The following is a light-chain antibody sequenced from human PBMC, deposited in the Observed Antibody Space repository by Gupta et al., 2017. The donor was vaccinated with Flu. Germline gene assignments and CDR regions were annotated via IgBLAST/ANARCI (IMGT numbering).Light chain of an antibody. J-gene: IGKJ2*01. CDR2: AAS. V-gene: IGKV1-39*01. CDR1: QTISSY. CDR3: QQSYSTPFT. Sequence: GDRVTVTCRASQTISSYLNWYQQKLGKAPKLLIYAASTLQSGVPSRFSGSGSGTDFTLTISSLQPEDFATYFCQQSYSTPFTFGPGTKLDIK.